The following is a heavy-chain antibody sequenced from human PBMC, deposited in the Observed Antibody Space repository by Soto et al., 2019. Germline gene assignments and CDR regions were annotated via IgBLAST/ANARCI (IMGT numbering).Heavy chain of an antibody. CDR3: ARSLGCDSSSCHYGMDV. D-gene: IGHD2-2*01. V-gene: IGHV5-10-1*01. J-gene: IGHJ6*02. CDR2: IDPSDSYT. Sequence: PGESLKISCKGSGYSFSTYWISWVRQKPGKGLEWMRRIDPSDSYTNYSPSFRGHVTISADKSISTAYLQWSSLKASDTAMYYCARSLGCDSSSCHYGMDVWGQGTTVTVSS. CDR1: GYSFSTYW.